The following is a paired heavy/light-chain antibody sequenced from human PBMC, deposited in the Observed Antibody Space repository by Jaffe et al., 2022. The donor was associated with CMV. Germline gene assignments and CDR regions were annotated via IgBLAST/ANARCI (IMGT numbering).Heavy chain of an antibody. CDR2: ISSSSSYI. D-gene: IGHD4-17*01. CDR3: ARVPQPIDDYGDYNYYYYYMDV. CDR1: GFTFSSYS. Sequence: EVQLVESGGGLVKPGGSLRLSCAASGFTFSSYSMNWVRQAPGKGLEWVSSISSSSSYIYYADSVKGRFTISRDNAKNSLYLQMNSLRAEDTAVYYCARVPQPIDDYGDYNYYYYYMDVWGKGTTVTVSS. J-gene: IGHJ6*03. V-gene: IGHV3-21*01.
Light chain of an antibody. CDR3: QKYNSAPIT. V-gene: IGKV1-27*01. CDR2: AAS. J-gene: IGKJ5*01. CDR1: QGISNY. Sequence: DIQMTQSPSSLSASVGDRVTITCRASQGISNYLAWYQQKPGKVPKLLIYAASTLQSGVPSRFSGSGSGTDFTLTISSLQPEDVATYYCQKYNSAPITFGQGTRLEIK.